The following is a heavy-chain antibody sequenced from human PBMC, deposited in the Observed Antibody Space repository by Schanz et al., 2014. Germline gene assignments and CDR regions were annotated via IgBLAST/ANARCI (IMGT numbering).Heavy chain of an antibody. Sequence: QAQLVESGGGVVQPGRSLRLSCVVSGFTFSDYYMSWIRQAPGKGLEWVSYISSSSIYTNYADSVKGRFTISRDNAKNSLYLQMNSLRAEDTAVYYCAREGEWGYDPPRHWGQGTLVTVSS. J-gene: IGHJ4*02. D-gene: IGHD5-12*01. CDR2: ISSSSIYT. CDR3: AREGEWGYDPPRH. CDR1: GFTFSDYY. V-gene: IGHV3-11*06.